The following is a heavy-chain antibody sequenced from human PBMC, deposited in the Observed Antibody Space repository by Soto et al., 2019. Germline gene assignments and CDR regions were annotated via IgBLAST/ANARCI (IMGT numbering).Heavy chain of an antibody. Sequence: QVQLVQSGAEVRKPGSSVKVSCKASGDTFSFYSINWVRQAPGLGLEWMGRINPILSMSNYAPRSQGIVTMTADKSTSIAYMELSGLRSEDTAIYYCESSYGSGYRAFDYWGQGALVTVSS. V-gene: IGHV1-69*02. CDR3: ESSYGSGYRAFDY. J-gene: IGHJ4*02. D-gene: IGHD3-10*01. CDR2: INPILSMS. CDR1: GDTFSFYS.